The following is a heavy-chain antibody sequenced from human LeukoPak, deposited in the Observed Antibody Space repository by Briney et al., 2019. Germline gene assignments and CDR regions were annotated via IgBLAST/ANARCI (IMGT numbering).Heavy chain of an antibody. CDR1: GFTFSSYR. CDR2: ISSSSSYI. J-gene: IGHJ4*02. CDR3: ASGRGIAAEGSFDY. V-gene: IGHV3-21*04. D-gene: IGHD6-13*01. Sequence: GGSLRLSCAASGFTFSSYRMNWVRQAPGKGLEWVSSISSSSSYIYYADSVKGRFTISRDNAKNSLHLQMNSLRAEDTAVYYCASGRGIAAEGSFDYWGQGTLVTVSS.